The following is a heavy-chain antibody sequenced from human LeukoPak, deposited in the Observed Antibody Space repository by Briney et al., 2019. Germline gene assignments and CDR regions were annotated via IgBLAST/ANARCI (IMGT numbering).Heavy chain of an antibody. J-gene: IGHJ4*02. CDR2: INHSGST. Sequence: LETLSLTCAVYGGSFSGYYWSWIRQPPGKGLEWIGEINHSGSTTYNPSLKSRVTISVDTSKNQFSLNLTSVTAADTAVYYCARHSYGFDWGQGTLVTVSS. CDR1: GGSFSGYY. CDR3: ARHSYGFD. D-gene: IGHD5-18*01. V-gene: IGHV4-34*01.